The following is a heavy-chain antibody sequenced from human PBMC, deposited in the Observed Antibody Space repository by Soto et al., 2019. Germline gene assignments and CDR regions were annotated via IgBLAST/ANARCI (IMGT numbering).Heavy chain of an antibody. CDR2: IYHTGIT. V-gene: IGHV4-4*02. D-gene: IGHD6-13*01. CDR1: GYSISSINC. J-gene: IGHJ6*02. CDR3: ARYSASRLYYYFGLDV. Sequence: SETLSLTCAVSGYSISSINCCTGVRHPPGKGLEWIGDIYHTGITNYNPSLKSRVTILVDKSKNQFSLKLTSVTAADTAVYYCARYSASRLYYYFGLDVWGQGTTVTVSS.